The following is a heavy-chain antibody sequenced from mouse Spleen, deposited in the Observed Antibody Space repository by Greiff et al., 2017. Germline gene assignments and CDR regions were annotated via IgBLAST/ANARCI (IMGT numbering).Heavy chain of an antibody. Sequence: VQLQQPGAELVMPGASVKLSCKASGYTFTSYWMHWVKQRPGQGLEWIGEIDPSDSYTNYNQKFKGKATLTVDKSSSTAYMQLSSLTSEDSAVYYCARSRNYYGGYYFDYWGQGTTLTVSS. CDR2: IDPSDSYT. CDR1: GYTFTSYW. J-gene: IGHJ2*01. V-gene: IGHV1-69*01. D-gene: IGHD1-1*02. CDR3: ARSRNYYGGYYFDY.